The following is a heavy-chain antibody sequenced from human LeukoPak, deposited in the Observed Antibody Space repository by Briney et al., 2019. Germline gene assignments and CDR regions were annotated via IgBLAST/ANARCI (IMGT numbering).Heavy chain of an antibody. Sequence: KPSETLSLTCSISGGSISSSLYYWGWIRQPPGKGLEWIGSIYYSGTTDYNASLKSRVTLSVDTSKDQFSLKLSSATAADTAVYHCARFGVNYDMDVWGQGTTVTVSS. CDR3: ARFGVNYDMDV. V-gene: IGHV4-39*07. J-gene: IGHJ6*02. D-gene: IGHD3-16*01. CDR1: GGSISSSLYY. CDR2: IYYSGTT.